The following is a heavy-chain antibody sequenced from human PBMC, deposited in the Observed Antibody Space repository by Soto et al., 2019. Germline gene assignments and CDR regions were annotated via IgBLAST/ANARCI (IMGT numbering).Heavy chain of an antibody. J-gene: IGHJ4*02. CDR2: VTPHNGNT. Sequence: ASVKVSCKASGYRFTSYGVSWVREAPGQGLEWMGWVTPHNGNTNYAQKFQGRVAMTADTSTTTAYMELRSLRSDDTAVYYCAISSGHSVPYYFDDWGQGTLVTVSS. D-gene: IGHD6-19*01. V-gene: IGHV1-18*01. CDR1: GYRFTSYG. CDR3: AISSGHSVPYYFDD.